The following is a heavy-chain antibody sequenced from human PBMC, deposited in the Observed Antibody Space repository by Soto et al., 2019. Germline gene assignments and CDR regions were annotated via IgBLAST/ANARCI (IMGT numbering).Heavy chain of an antibody. D-gene: IGHD3-10*01. CDR3: AKTPRTWFGEYYFDY. J-gene: IGHJ4*02. CDR1: GFTFSSYA. CDR2: ISGSGGST. Sequence: EVQLLESGGGLVQPGGSLRLSCAASGFTFSSYAMSWVRKAPGKGLEGVSAISGSGGSTYYADSVKGRFTISRDNSKNTLYLQMNSLRAEDTAVYYCAKTPRTWFGEYYFDYWGQGTLVTVSS. V-gene: IGHV3-23*01.